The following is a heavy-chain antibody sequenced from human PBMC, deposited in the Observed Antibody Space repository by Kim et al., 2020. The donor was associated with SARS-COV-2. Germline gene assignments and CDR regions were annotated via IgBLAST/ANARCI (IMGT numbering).Heavy chain of an antibody. Sequence: SETLSLTCTVSGDSISHSSYYWVWIRQPPGKGLEWIGVISNDGSTDYNPSLQSRVTMSVDTSKNQFSLKLYSVTAADTAVYYCARGTAYWGQGTLVTVSS. D-gene: IGHD5-18*01. CDR1: GDSISHSSYY. CDR3: ARGTAY. J-gene: IGHJ4*02. CDR2: ISNDGST. V-gene: IGHV4-39*07.